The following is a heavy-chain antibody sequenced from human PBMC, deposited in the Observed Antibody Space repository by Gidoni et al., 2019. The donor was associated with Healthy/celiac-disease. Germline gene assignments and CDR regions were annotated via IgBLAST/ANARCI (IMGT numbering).Heavy chain of an antibody. Sequence: QVQLVESGGGVVQPGRSLRLSCAASGFTFSSYGMHWVRQAPGKGLEWVAVISYDGSNKYYADSVKGRFTISRDNSKNTLYLQMNSLRAEDTAVYYCAKALGDYGVLDYWGQGTLVTVSS. CDR2: ISYDGSNK. J-gene: IGHJ4*02. CDR1: GFTFSSYG. V-gene: IGHV3-30*18. D-gene: IGHD4-17*01. CDR3: AKALGDYGVLDY.